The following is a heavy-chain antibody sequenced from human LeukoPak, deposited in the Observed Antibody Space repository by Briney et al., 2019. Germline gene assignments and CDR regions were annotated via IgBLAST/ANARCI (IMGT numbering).Heavy chain of an antibody. CDR1: GFTFSSYE. CDR3: AAGGDYYYHMDV. CDR2: ISSSSTTI. J-gene: IGHJ6*03. D-gene: IGHD3-10*01. Sequence: GGSLRLSCAASGFTFSSYEMNWVRQAPGKGLEWVSYISSSSTTIYCADSVKGRFTISRDNAKNSVYLQMNSLRAEDTAVYHCAAGGDYYYHMDVWGKGTTVTVSS. V-gene: IGHV3-48*03.